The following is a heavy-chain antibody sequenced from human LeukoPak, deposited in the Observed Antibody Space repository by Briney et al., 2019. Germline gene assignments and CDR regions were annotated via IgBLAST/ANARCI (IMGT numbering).Heavy chain of an antibody. CDR2: ISSSGSTI. CDR3: ARDRLVVAATGYYYYMDV. J-gene: IGHJ6*03. V-gene: IGHV3-11*04. D-gene: IGHD2-15*01. CDR1: GFTFSDYY. Sequence: GGSLRLSCAASGFTFSDYYMSWIRQAPGQGQEWVSYISSSGSTIYYADSVKGRFTISRDNAKNSLYLQMNSLRAEDTAVYYCARDRLVVAATGYYYYMDVWGKGTTVTVSS.